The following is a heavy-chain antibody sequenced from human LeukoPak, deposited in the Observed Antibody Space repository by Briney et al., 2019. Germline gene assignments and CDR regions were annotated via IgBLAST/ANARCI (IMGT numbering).Heavy chain of an antibody. CDR1: GFIFSSYE. CDR2: ISSSGSTI. J-gene: IGHJ6*04. Sequence: PGGSLRLSCAASGFIFSSYEMNWVRQAPGKGLEWVSYISSSGSTIFYADSVKGRFTISRDNAKNSLYLQMNSLRAEDTAVYYCAELGITMIGGVWGKGTTVTISS. V-gene: IGHV3-48*03. CDR3: AELGITMIGGV. D-gene: IGHD3-10*02.